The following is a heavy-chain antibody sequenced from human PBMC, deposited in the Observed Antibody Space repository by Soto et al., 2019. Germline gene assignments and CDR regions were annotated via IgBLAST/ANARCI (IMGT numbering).Heavy chain of an antibody. V-gene: IGHV4-34*01. J-gene: IGHJ5*02. CDR2: INHSGAT. CDR3: ASGLRGIGSAGAVAWFDP. D-gene: IGHD6-13*01. CDR1: GGSFSGYY. Sequence: QVQLQQWGAGLLKPSETLSLTCAVSGGSFSGYYWSWIRQPPGKGLEWVGEINHSGATNYNPSLKSRVTMSVDTSKNQFSLKVTSVTGADTAVYYCASGLRGIGSAGAVAWFDPWGQGSLVTVSS.